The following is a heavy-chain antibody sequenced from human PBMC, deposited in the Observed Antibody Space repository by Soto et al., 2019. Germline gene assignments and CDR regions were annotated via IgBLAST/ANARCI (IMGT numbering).Heavy chain of an antibody. Sequence: EVQLWESGGGLVQHGGSLRLSCAVSGYTFSSFDRSWFRQAPGKGLERVSTISGSGGGTNYADSVKGRFTISRDSSNYTVYLQMNSMRAEDTGVYYFAHRARFDFGGQGAVVTVSS. CDR3: AHRARFDF. D-gene: IGHD3-10*01. V-gene: IGHV3-23*01. CDR2: ISGSGGGT. CDR1: GYTFSSFD. J-gene: IGHJ4*02.